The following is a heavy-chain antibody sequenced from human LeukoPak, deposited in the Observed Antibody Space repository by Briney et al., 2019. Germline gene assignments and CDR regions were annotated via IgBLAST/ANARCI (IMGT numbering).Heavy chain of an antibody. V-gene: IGHV1-3*01. Sequence: ASVKVSCKTSGYTFSTFSMDWVRQAPGQRLEWMGWINAGNGNTRYSQKFQGRVTITRDTSTSTAYMELSSLRSEDTAVYYCAVGATKVRYFDYWGQGTLVTVSS. CDR1: GYTFSTFS. CDR3: AVGATKVRYFDY. D-gene: IGHD1-26*01. J-gene: IGHJ4*02. CDR2: INAGNGNT.